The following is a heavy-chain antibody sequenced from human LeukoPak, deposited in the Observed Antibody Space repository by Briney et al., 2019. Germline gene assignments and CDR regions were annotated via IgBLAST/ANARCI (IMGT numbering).Heavy chain of an antibody. V-gene: IGHV3-48*03. D-gene: IGHD5-12*01. Sequence: GGSLRLSCAASGFTFSNYEMNWVRQAPGKGLEWVSYITDTATTYYADSVKGRFTISRDNAKNSLFLQMNSLRAEDTAVYYCARENSRYDGGFDYWGQGTLVTVSS. CDR2: ITDTATT. CDR3: ARENSRYDGGFDY. J-gene: IGHJ4*02. CDR1: GFTFSNYE.